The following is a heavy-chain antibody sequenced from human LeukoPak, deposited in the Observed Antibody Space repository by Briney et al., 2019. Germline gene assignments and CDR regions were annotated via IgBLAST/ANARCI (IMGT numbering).Heavy chain of an antibody. CDR1: GFTFSNYA. D-gene: IGHD4-11*01. J-gene: IGHJ4*02. CDR2: ISGSGGTT. V-gene: IGHV3-23*01. Sequence: GGSLRLSCATSGFTFSNYAVSWVRQAPGKGLEWVSSISGSGGTTYYANSVKGRFTISRDNSKNTLYLQMNGLRAEDTAVYYCARDVNYRFDYWGQGTLVTVSS. CDR3: ARDVNYRFDY.